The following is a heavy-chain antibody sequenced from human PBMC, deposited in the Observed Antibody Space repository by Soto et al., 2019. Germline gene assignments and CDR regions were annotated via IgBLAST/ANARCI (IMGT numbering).Heavy chain of an antibody. J-gene: IGHJ4*02. CDR3: ARDHIAVAGTFDY. CDR1: GFTFSSYG. D-gene: IGHD6-19*01. CDR2: IWYDGSNK. V-gene: IGHV3-33*01. Sequence: ESGGGVVQPGRSLRLSCAASGFTFSSYGMHWVRQAPGKGLEWVAVIWYDGSNKYYADSVKGRFTISRDNSKNTLYLQMNSLRAEDTAVYYCARDHIAVAGTFDYWGQGTLVTVSS.